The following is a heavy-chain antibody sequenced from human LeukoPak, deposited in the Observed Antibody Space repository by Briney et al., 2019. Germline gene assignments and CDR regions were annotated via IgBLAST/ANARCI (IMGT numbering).Heavy chain of an antibody. CDR1: GGSISSYY. CDR3: ARDSGDYLYYYYGMDV. V-gene: IGHV4-59*01. CDR2: IYYSGST. D-gene: IGHD4-17*01. Sequence: SETLSLTCTVSGGSISSYYWSWIRQPAGKGLEWIGYIYYSGSTNYNPSLKSRVTISVDTSKNQFSLKLSSVTAADTAVYYCARDSGDYLYYYYGMDVWGQGTTVTVSS. J-gene: IGHJ6*02.